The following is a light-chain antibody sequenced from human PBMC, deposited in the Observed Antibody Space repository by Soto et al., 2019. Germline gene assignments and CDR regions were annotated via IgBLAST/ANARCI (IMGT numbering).Light chain of an antibody. CDR3: QSYDSSLSASVV. J-gene: IGLJ2*01. Sequence: QSALTQPPSVSGAPGQRVTISCTGNSSNIGTGYDVHWYQLLPRTAPKLLIYANNNRPSGVPDRFSGSRSGTSASLAITGLQAEDEAEYYCQSYDSSLSASVVFGGGTKLTVL. CDR2: ANN. CDR1: SSNIGTGYD. V-gene: IGLV1-40*01.